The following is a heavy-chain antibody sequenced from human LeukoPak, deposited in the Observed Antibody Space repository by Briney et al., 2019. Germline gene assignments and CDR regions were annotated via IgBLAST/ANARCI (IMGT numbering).Heavy chain of an antibody. Sequence: PSQTLSLTCTVSGGSISSGSYYWSWLRQPAGTGLEWIGRIYTSGSTNYNPSLKSRVTISVDTSKNQFSLKLSSVTAADTAVYYCARDGRGGYDFHYYYGMDVWGQGTTVTVSS. CDR3: ARDGRGGYDFHYYYGMDV. CDR1: GGSISSGSYY. D-gene: IGHD5-12*01. J-gene: IGHJ6*02. CDR2: IYTSGST. V-gene: IGHV4-61*02.